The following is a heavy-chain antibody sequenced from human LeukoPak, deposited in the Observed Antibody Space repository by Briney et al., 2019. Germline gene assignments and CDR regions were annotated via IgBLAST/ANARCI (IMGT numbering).Heavy chain of an antibody. Sequence: SQTLSLTCTVSGGSISSGGYYWSWIRRHPGKGLEWIGYIYYSGSTYYNPSLKSRVTISVDTSKNQFSLKLSSVTAADTAVYYCAREGGTRAYYYYGMDVWGQGTTVTVSS. CDR1: GGSISSGGYY. V-gene: IGHV4-31*03. CDR2: IYYSGST. D-gene: IGHD6-25*01. J-gene: IGHJ6*02. CDR3: AREGGTRAYYYYGMDV.